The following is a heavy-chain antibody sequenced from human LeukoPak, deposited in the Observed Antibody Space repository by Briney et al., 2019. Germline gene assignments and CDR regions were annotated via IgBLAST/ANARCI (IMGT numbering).Heavy chain of an antibody. J-gene: IGHJ4*02. Sequence: GGSLRLSCAASGFTFSSYWMSWVRQAPGKGLEWVANIKQDGSEKYYVDSVKGRFTISRDNAKNSLYLQKNSPRDEDTAVYYCARVRIVVVPAASYYFDYWGQGTLVTVSS. D-gene: IGHD2-2*01. CDR2: IKQDGSEK. CDR3: ARVRIVVVPAASYYFDY. V-gene: IGHV3-7*01. CDR1: GFTFSSYW.